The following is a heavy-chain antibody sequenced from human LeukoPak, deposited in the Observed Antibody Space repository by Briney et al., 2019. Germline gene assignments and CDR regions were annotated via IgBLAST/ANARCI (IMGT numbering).Heavy chain of an antibody. CDR2: ISGSGGST. CDR3: AKALYGSGSTMDC. D-gene: IGHD3-10*01. CDR1: GFTFSSYA. V-gene: IGHV3-23*01. J-gene: IGHJ4*02. Sequence: GGSLRLSCAASGFTFSSYAMSWVRQAPGKGLEWVSAISGSGGSTYYADSVKGRFTISRDNSKNALYLQMNSLRAEDTAAYYCAKALYGSGSTMDCWGQGTLVTVSS.